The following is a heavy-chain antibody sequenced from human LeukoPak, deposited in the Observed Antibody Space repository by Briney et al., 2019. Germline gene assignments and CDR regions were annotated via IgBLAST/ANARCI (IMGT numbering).Heavy chain of an antibody. J-gene: IGHJ4*02. CDR2: ISSTTSYK. CDR3: AKDFTYYYDSSGYYVDC. CDR1: GFTFSSYS. V-gene: IGHV3-21*01. D-gene: IGHD3-22*01. Sequence: GGSLRLSCAASGFTFSSYSMNWVRQAPGKGLEWVPFISSTTSYKYYADSVKGRFTISRDNAKNSLYLQMNSLRAEDTAVYYCAKDFTYYYDSSGYYVDCWGQGTLVTVSS.